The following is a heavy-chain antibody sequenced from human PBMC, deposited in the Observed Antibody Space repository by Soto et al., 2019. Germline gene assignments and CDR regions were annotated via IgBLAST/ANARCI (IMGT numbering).Heavy chain of an antibody. CDR2: INSDGSTT. CDR1: GFTFSTYW. V-gene: IGHV3-74*01. CDR3: AREAYYAMGV. Sequence: EVQLVESGGGLVQPGGSLRLSCAASGFTFSTYWMHWVRQAPGKGLVWVSRINSDGSTTNYADSVKGRFTISRDNAKNTLYLQMNSLRAEDTAVYYCAREAYYAMGVWGQGTTVTVSS. J-gene: IGHJ6*02.